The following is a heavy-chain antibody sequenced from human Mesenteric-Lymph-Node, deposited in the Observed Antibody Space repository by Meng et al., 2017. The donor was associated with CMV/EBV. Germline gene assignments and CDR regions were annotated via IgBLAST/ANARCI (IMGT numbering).Heavy chain of an antibody. J-gene: IGHJ6*02. CDR2: INPSGDTT. CDR3: ARDTPGEDKWD. CDR1: GYSFKNSY. V-gene: IGHV1-46*02. D-gene: IGHD2-15*01. Sequence: ASVKVSCKTFGYSFKNSYFHWVRQAPGQGLEWMARINPSGDTTNYAQKFQGRVTMTRDTSTTTVYLDLTSLTSEDTAVYYCARDTPGEDKWDWGQGTTVTVSS.